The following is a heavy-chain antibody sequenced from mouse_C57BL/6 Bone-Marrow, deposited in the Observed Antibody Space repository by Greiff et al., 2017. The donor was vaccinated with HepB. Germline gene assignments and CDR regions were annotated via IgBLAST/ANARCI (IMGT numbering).Heavy chain of an antibody. V-gene: IGHV1-59*01. CDR2: IDPSDSYT. D-gene: IGHD1-1*01. CDR1: GYTFTSYW. Sequence: VQLQQPGAELVRPGNSVKLSCKASGYTFTSYWMHWVKQRPGQGLEWIGVIDPSDSYTNYNQKFKGKATLTVDTSSSTAYRQLSSLTSEDSAVYYCARATTVSYWYFDVWGTGTTVTVSS. J-gene: IGHJ1*03. CDR3: ARATTVSYWYFDV.